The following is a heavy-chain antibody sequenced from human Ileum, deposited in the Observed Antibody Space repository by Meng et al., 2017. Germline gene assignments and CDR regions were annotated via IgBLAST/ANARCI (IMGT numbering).Heavy chain of an antibody. Sequence: SETLSLTCPVSGGSISSGTYYYNWIRQPAGKGLEWIGRIYTSGATNYNPSLKSRVTISIATSKNVFSLRVTSVTPADTAVDYCGRGPLYDTSGYEIADLGSWGQG. D-gene: IGHD3-22*01. J-gene: IGHJ5*01. CDR2: IYTSGAT. CDR1: GGSISSGTYY. CDR3: GRGPLYDTSGYEIADLGS. V-gene: IGHV4-61*02.